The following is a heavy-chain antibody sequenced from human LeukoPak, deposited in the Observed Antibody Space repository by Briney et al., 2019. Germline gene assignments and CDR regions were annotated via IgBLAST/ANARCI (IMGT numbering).Heavy chain of an antibody. CDR1: GFTFSSYE. D-gene: IGHD3-22*01. Sequence: GGSLRLSCAASGFTFSSYEMTWVRQAPGQGLEWVSYISSSGSTIYYADSVKGRFTISRDNAKNSLYLQMNSLRAEDTAVYYCARDRYYDSSGYYFLLGYWGQGTLVTVSS. V-gene: IGHV3-48*03. J-gene: IGHJ4*02. CDR3: ARDRYYDSSGYYFLLGY. CDR2: ISSSGSTI.